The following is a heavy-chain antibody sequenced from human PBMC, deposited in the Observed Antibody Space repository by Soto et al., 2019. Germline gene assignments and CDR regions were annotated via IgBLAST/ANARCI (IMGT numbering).Heavy chain of an antibody. J-gene: IGHJ4*02. Sequence: EVQLVESGGGLVQPGGSLRLSCAASGFTFSDHYMDWVRQAPGKGLEWIALSRNRQNRYVSQYAASVEGRFTISRSDSQNSLYLQMNGLKTEDTAVYFCTSPKRTGSAWSSYWGQGTRVTVSS. V-gene: IGHV3-72*01. CDR3: TSPKRTGSAWSSY. CDR1: GFTFSDHY. D-gene: IGHD6-19*01. CDR2: SRNRQNRYVS.